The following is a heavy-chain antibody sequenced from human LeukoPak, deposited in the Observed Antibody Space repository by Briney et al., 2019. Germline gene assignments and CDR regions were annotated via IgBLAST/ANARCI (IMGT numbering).Heavy chain of an antibody. CDR2: ISSSGSTI. D-gene: IGHD6-13*01. J-gene: IGHJ4*02. CDR1: GFTFSDYY. CDR3: ARSPRIAAAGTLADY. Sequence: GGSLRLSCAASGFTFSDYYMSWIRQAPGKGLEWVSYISSSGSTIYYADSVKGRFTISRDNAKNSLYLQMNSLRAEDTAVYYCARSPRIAAAGTLADYWGQGTLVTVSS. V-gene: IGHV3-11*01.